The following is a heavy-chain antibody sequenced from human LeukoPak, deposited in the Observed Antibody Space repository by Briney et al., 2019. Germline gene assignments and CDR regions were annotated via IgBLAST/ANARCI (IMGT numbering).Heavy chain of an antibody. V-gene: IGHV3-23*01. CDR3: AKDESYYDILTGYYPFDY. J-gene: IGHJ4*02. Sequence: GGSLRLSCAASGFTFSSYAMSWVRQAPGKGLEWVSAISGSGGSTYYADSVKGRFTISRDNSKNTLYLQMNSLRAEDTAVYYCAKDESYYDILTGYYPFDYWGQGTLVTVSS. CDR2: ISGSGGST. CDR1: GFTFSSYA. D-gene: IGHD3-9*01.